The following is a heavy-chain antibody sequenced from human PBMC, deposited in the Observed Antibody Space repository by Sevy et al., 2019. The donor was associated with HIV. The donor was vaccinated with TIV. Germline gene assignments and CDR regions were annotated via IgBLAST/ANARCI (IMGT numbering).Heavy chain of an antibody. CDR1: GFTVSSNY. CDR2: IFSGGGT. D-gene: IGHD3-22*01. V-gene: IGHV3-53*01. J-gene: IGHJ3*02. CDR3: ARGATFYSDSSGRVLSVLGAFDI. Sequence: GGSLRLSCAASGFTVSSNYMSWVRQAPGKGLEWVSIIFSGGGTYYADSVQGRFTISRYNSKNMVYLQSNSLRAEDTALVYGARGATFYSDSSGRVLSVLGAFDIWGRGTMVTVSS.